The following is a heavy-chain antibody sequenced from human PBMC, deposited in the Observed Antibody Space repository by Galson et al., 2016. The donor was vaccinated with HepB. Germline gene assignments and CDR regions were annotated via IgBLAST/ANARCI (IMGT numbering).Heavy chain of an antibody. CDR2: IYWDDDK. D-gene: IGHD3-10*01. V-gene: IGHV2-5*02. CDR1: GFSLSTNGMG. J-gene: IGHJ5*02. CDR3: AHSRHSYGLGSHWFDP. Sequence: PALVKPTQTLTLTCTFSGFSLSTNGMGVGWIRQPPGKALEWLALIYWDDDKRYSPSLKSRLTITKDTSKNQVVLTMTNMDPVDTATYYCAHSRHSYGLGSHWFDPWGPGTLVTVSS.